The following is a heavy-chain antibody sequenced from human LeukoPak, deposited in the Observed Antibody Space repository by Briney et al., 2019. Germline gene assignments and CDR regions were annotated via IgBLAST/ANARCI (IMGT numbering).Heavy chain of an antibody. CDR1: GFTFSSYG. CDR2: IRYDGSNK. V-gene: IGHV3-30*02. Sequence: PGGSLRLSCAASGFTFSSYGMHWVRQAPGKGLEWVAFIRYDGSNKYYADSVKGRFTISRDNSKNTLYLQMNSLRAEDTAVYYCARREQLTDKYYFDYWGQGTLVTVSS. J-gene: IGHJ4*02. D-gene: IGHD3-9*01. CDR3: ARREQLTDKYYFDY.